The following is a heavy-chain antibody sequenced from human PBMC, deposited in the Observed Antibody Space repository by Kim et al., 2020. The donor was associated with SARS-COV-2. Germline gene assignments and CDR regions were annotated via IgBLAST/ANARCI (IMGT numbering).Heavy chain of an antibody. V-gene: IGHV3-21*01. CDR3: ARDRDYSSSWGGYYYYGMDV. Sequence: GGSLRLSCAASGFTFSSYSMNWVRQAPGKGLEWVSSISSSSSYIYYSDSVKGRFTISRDNAKNSLYLQMNSLRAEDTAVYYCARDRDYSSSWGGYYYYGMDVWGQGTTVTVSS. J-gene: IGHJ6*02. CDR1: GFTFSSYS. D-gene: IGHD6-13*01. CDR2: ISSSSSYI.